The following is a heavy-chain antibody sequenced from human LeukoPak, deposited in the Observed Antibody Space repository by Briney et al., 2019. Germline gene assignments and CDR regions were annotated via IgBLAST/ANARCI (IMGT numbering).Heavy chain of an antibody. D-gene: IGHD3-10*01. Sequence: GGSLRLSCAASGFTVSSNYMSWVRQAPGKGLEWVSVIYSGGSTYYADSVKGRFTISRDNSKNTLYLQMNSLRAEDTAVYYCARWLYGSGSYGVNWFDPWGQGTLVTVSS. J-gene: IGHJ5*02. V-gene: IGHV3-66*01. CDR2: IYSGGST. CDR3: ARWLYGSGSYGVNWFDP. CDR1: GFTVSSNY.